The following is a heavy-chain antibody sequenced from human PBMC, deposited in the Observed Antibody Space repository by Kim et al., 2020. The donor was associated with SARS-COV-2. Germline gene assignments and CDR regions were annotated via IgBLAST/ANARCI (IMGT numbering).Heavy chain of an antibody. CDR3: AKDYCSSTSCYAFGRIDY. V-gene: IGHV3-30*18. J-gene: IGHJ4*02. CDR1: GFTFSSYG. Sequence: GGSLRLSCAASGFTFSSYGMHWVRQAPGKGLEWVAVISYDGSNKYYADSVKGRFTISRDNSKNTLYLQMNSLRAEDTAVYYCAKDYCSSTSCYAFGRIDYWGQGTLVTVSS. D-gene: IGHD2-2*01. CDR2: ISYDGSNK.